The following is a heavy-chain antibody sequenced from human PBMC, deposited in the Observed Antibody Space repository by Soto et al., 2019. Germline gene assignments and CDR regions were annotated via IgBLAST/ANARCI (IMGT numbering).Heavy chain of an antibody. V-gene: IGHV3-23*01. CDR3: ATREYYYDSSPTDYFDY. D-gene: IGHD3-22*01. Sequence: GGSLRLSCAASGFTFSSYAMSWVRQAPGKGLEWVSAISGSGGSTYYADSVKGRFTISRDNSKNTLYLQMNSLRAEDTAVYYCATREYYYDSSPTDYFDYWGQGTLVTVSS. CDR1: GFTFSSYA. J-gene: IGHJ4*02. CDR2: ISGSGGST.